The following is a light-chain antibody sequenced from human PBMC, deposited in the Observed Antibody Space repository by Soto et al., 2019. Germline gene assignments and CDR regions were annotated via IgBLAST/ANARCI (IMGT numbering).Light chain of an antibody. CDR3: QKYNSARET. CDR1: QGISNY. V-gene: IGKV1-27*01. Sequence: DIQMTQSPSSLSASVGDRVTITCRASQGISNYLAWYQQKPGKVPKTLIYAASTLQSGVPSRFSGSASGTDFTLTISGLQPEDVATYYCQKYNSARETFGPGTKVDI. J-gene: IGKJ3*01. CDR2: AAS.